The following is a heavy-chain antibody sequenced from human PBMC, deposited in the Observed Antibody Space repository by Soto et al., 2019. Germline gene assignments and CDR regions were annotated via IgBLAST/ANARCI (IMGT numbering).Heavy chain of an antibody. CDR3: ANLWGDGYNLGQDYNGMDV. Sequence: QVQMVESGGGVVQPGRSLRLSCAASGFSFENYGMHWVRQAPGRGLEWVAIIWYDGSFQYYAAAVKGRFTISRNNSKNTLYLEMNSLRAEDTAVYYCANLWGDGYNLGQDYNGMDVWGQGTTVIVSS. CDR1: GFSFENYG. J-gene: IGHJ6*02. CDR2: IWYDGSFQ. V-gene: IGHV3-33*06. D-gene: IGHD5-12*01.